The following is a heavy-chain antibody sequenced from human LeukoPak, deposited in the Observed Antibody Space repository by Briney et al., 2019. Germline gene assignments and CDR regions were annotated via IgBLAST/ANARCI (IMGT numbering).Heavy chain of an antibody. J-gene: IGHJ1*01. V-gene: IGHV3-23*01. D-gene: IGHD2-8*02. CDR2: VSGSGTNT. CDR1: GFTFISQA. Sequence: GGSLRLSCAASGFTFISQAMNWVRQAPGKGLELVSTVSGSGTNTYYADSVKGRFTISRDNSKNTLSLQMNSLRAEDTAVYHCAKGLVGTEYFQHWGQGTLVTVSS. CDR3: AKGLVGTEYFQH.